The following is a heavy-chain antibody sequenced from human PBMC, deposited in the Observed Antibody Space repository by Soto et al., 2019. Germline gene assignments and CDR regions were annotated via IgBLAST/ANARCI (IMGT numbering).Heavy chain of an antibody. V-gene: IGHV4-39*01. CDR2: IYYSGST. CDR1: GGSISSSSYY. CDR3: ARQGGFFDRYFDL. Sequence: QLQLQESGPGLVKPSETLSLTCTVSGGSISSSSYYWGWIRQPPGKGLEWIGSIYYSGSTYYNPSLKSRVTISVDTSKNQFSLKLSSVTAADTAVYYCARQGGFFDRYFDLWGRGTLVTVSS. J-gene: IGHJ2*01.